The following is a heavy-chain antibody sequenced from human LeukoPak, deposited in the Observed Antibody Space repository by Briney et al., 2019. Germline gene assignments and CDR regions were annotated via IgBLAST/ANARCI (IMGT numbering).Heavy chain of an antibody. CDR1: GGSISSSSYY. J-gene: IGHJ4*02. CDR3: ARLSEYGDYYFDY. V-gene: IGHV4-39*07. Sequence: SETLSLTCTVSGGSISSSSYYWGWIRQPPGKGLEWIGSIYYSGSTNYNPSLKSRVTISVDTSKNQFSLKLSSVTAAGTAVYYCARLSEYGDYYFDYWGQGTLVTVSS. CDR2: IYYSGST. D-gene: IGHD4-17*01.